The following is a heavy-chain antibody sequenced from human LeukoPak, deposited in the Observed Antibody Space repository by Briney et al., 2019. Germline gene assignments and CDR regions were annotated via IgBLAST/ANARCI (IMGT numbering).Heavy chain of an antibody. CDR2: IYSGGST. D-gene: IGHD4-17*01. CDR1: GFTVSSNY. CDR3: ARTTRYGDYSDGRTLDAFDI. V-gene: IGHV3-53*01. Sequence: GGSLRLSCAASGFTVSSNYMSWVRQAPGKGLEWVLVIYSGGSTYYADSVKGRFTISRDNSKNTLYLQMNSLRAEDTAVYYCARTTRYGDYSDGRTLDAFDIWGQGTMVTVSS. J-gene: IGHJ3*02.